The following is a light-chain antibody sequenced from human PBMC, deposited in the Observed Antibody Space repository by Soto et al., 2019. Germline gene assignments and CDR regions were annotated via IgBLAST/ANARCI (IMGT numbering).Light chain of an antibody. CDR3: QQYYNWPYT. CDR1: QSVTSN. Sequence: EIVMTQSPATLSVSPGEGATLSCRASQSVTSNLAWYQQQPGQAPRLLIYGTSTRATGIPARLSGSGSGTEFTLTIRSLQSEVFAVYYCQQYYNWPYTFGQGTKLEIK. J-gene: IGKJ2*01. CDR2: GTS. V-gene: IGKV3-15*01.